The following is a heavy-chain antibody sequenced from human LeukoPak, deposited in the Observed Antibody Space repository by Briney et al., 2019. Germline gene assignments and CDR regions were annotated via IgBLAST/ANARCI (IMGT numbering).Heavy chain of an antibody. Sequence: GGSLRLSCAASGFTVSSNYMSWVRQAPGKGLEWVSVIHSGGSTYYADPVKGRFTISRDNSKNTLYLQMNSLRADDTAVYYCARDVGSGSYYHFDYWGQGTLVTVSS. V-gene: IGHV3-66*02. CDR2: IHSGGST. D-gene: IGHD3-10*01. CDR1: GFTVSSNY. J-gene: IGHJ4*02. CDR3: ARDVGSGSYYHFDY.